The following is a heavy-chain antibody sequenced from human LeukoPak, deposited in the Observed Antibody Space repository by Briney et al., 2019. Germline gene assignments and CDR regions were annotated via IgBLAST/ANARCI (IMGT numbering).Heavy chain of an antibody. Sequence: PGGSLRLSCAASGFTFSTYEMHWVRQAAGKGLEWVSAIYLSGDTYYLDSVKGRFTISRENAKNSFYLLMNSLTVEDTAVYFCARVCKGDCNAFDIWGQGTVVTVSS. CDR2: IYLSGDT. V-gene: IGHV3-13*04. CDR3: ARVCKGDCNAFDI. CDR1: GFTFSTYE. J-gene: IGHJ3*02. D-gene: IGHD2-21*02.